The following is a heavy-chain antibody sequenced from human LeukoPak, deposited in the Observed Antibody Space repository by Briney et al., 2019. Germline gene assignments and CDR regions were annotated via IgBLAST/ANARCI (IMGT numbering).Heavy chain of an antibody. CDR1: GFAFSSYA. Sequence: GGSLRLSCAASGFAFSSYAMSWVRQAPGKGLEWVSAISGSGGSTYYADSVKGRFTISRDNSKNTLYLQMNSLRAEDTAVYYCARGGIQVSGIDEFDYWGQGTLVTVSS. CDR2: ISGSGGST. V-gene: IGHV3-23*01. CDR3: ARGGIQVSGIDEFDY. J-gene: IGHJ4*02. D-gene: IGHD6-19*01.